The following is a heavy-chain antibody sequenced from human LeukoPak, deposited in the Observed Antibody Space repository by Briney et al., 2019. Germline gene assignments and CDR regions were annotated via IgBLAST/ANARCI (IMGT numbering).Heavy chain of an antibody. CDR1: GFTFSSYA. D-gene: IGHD3-16*01. Sequence: PGGSLRLSCAASGFTFSSYAMSWVRQAPGKGLEWVSAISGSGGSTYYADFVKGRFTISRDNSKNTLYLQMNSLRAEDTAVYYCAKADMITFGGVTDFDYWGQGTLVTVSS. CDR2: ISGSGGST. V-gene: IGHV3-23*01. J-gene: IGHJ4*02. CDR3: AKADMITFGGVTDFDY.